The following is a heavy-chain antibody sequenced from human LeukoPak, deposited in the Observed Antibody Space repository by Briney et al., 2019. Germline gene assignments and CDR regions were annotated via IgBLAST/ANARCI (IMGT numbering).Heavy chain of an antibody. CDR3: ARGYYDSSSFFDY. J-gene: IGHJ4*02. V-gene: IGHV3-21*06. D-gene: IGHD3-22*01. CDR2: ISSSRGYI. CDR1: GFTLSSYS. Sequence: GGSLRLSCAASGFTLSSYSMNWIRQAPGKGLEWVSSISSSRGYIYYADSLKGRFTISRDNAKSSLYLQMNSLRAEDTAVYYCARGYYDSSSFFDYWGQGTLVTVSS.